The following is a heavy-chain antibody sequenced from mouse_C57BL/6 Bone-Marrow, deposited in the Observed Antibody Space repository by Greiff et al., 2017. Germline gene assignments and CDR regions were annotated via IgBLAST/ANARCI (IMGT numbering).Heavy chain of an antibody. J-gene: IGHJ2*01. CDR2: ISDSGSYT. CDR3: ARDYSSSNCIDY. D-gene: IGHD1-1*01. CDR1: GFTFSSYA. Sequence: VQLKESGGGLVKPGGSLKLSCEASGFTFSSYAMSWVRQTPEKRLEWVANISDSGSYTYYPDNVKGRFTISRDNAKHNLYLQMSHLKSEDTAVYYCARDYSSSNCIDYWGQGTTLTVSS. V-gene: IGHV5-4*01.